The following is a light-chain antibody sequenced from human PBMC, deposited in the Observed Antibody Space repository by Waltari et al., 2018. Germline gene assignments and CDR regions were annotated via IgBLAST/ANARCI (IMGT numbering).Light chain of an antibody. V-gene: IGLV1-44*01. CDR1: RSNIGSNV. J-gene: IGLJ2*01. CDR2: STH. CDR3: SAWDDSLNGPVV. Sequence: QSVLTQPPSASGTLGQRVTISCSGSRSNIGSNVVSCYQQVPGTAPRLIIHSTHQRPSGVPDRFSGSKSGTSASLAISGLQAADEADYYCSAWDDSLNGPVVFGGGTKLTVL.